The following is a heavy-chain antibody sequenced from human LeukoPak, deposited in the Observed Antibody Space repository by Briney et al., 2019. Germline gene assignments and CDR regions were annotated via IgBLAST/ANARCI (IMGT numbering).Heavy chain of an antibody. Sequence: SGPTLVNPTQTLTLTCTFSGFSLSTSGVSVGWIRQPPGKALEWLALIYWDDDTRYSPSLKSRLTITKDTSKNQVVLTMTNMDPVDTATYYCAHRDYYGSGSSLDPWGQGTLVTVSS. J-gene: IGHJ5*02. V-gene: IGHV2-5*02. D-gene: IGHD3-10*01. CDR3: AHRDYYGSGSSLDP. CDR1: GFSLSTSGVS. CDR2: IYWDDDT.